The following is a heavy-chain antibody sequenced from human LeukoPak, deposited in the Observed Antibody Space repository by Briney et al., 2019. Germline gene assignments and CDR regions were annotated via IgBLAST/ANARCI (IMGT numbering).Heavy chain of an antibody. CDR3: AHYVAVVRRDDLDT. Sequence: ASVKVSCKASRYAFTSYGIRYLRQAPGQGLEWMGWISSYNGNTNYAQKLQGRVTMSTDTSPGTAYMELRSLRSDDTAVDDCAHYVAVVRRDDLDTWGQGTMVTVSS. D-gene: IGHD3-10*01. V-gene: IGHV1-18*01. CDR2: ISSYNGNT. CDR1: RYAFTSYG. J-gene: IGHJ3*02.